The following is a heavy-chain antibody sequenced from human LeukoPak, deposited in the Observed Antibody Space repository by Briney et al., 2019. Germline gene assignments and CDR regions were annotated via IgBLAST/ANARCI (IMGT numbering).Heavy chain of an antibody. Sequence: GRSLRPSCAASGVTFSSYAMHWVRQAPGKWLEWLAVISYEGSNKYYADSVKGRFTTARDNSKSTLYLQMNSLRAEDTAVYYCARFSEYCSSTSCYPDYWGQGTLVTVSS. D-gene: IGHD2-2*01. V-gene: IGHV3-30-3*01. CDR2: ISYEGSNK. CDR1: GVTFSSYA. J-gene: IGHJ4*02. CDR3: ARFSEYCSSTSCYPDY.